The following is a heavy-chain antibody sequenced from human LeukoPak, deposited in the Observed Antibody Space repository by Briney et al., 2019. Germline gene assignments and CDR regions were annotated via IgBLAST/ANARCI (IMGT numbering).Heavy chain of an antibody. CDR1: GFTFSSYA. D-gene: IGHD1-26*01. Sequence: PGGSLRLSCAASGFTFSSYAMSWVRQAPGKGLEWVANIKQDGSEKYYVDSVKGRFTISRDNAKNSLYLQMNSLRAEDTAVYYCARDGDGQLLPPYDYWGQGTLVTVSS. V-gene: IGHV3-7*01. CDR3: ARDGDGQLLPPYDY. J-gene: IGHJ4*02. CDR2: IKQDGSEK.